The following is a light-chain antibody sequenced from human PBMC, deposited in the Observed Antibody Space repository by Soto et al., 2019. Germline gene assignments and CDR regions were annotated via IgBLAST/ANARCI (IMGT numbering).Light chain of an antibody. Sequence: EVVLTQSPGTLSLSPGERATLSCRASQSVSSGYLVWYQHKPGQTPRLLIYGASTRATGIPDRFSGSGSGTEFTLTISSLQSEDFAVYYCQHYNNWPLTFGGGTKV. CDR1: QSVSSGY. V-gene: IGKV3D-15*01. CDR3: QHYNNWPLT. J-gene: IGKJ4*01. CDR2: GAS.